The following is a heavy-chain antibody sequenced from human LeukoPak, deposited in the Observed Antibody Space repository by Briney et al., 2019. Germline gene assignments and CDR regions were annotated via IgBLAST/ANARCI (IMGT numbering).Heavy chain of an antibody. CDR1: GGSFSGYY. V-gene: IGHV4-34*01. CDR2: INHSGST. D-gene: IGHD4-17*01. J-gene: IGHJ2*01. CDR3: ARDRSNSIDDGELYWYFDL. Sequence: SETLSLTCAVYGGSFSGYYWSWIRQPPGKGLEWIGEINHSGSTNYNPSLKSRVTISVDTSKNQFSLKLSSVTAADTAVYYCARDRSNSIDDGELYWYFDLWGRGTLVTVSS.